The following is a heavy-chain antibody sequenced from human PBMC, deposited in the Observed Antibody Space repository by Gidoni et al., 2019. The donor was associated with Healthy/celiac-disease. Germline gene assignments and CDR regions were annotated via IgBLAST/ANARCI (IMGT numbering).Heavy chain of an antibody. D-gene: IGHD3-10*01. CDR2: FDPEDGET. V-gene: IGHV1-24*01. CDR3: ATGDYTYYYGSGSYRAFDI. CDR1: GYTLTELS. Sequence: QVQLVQSGAEVKKPGASVKVSCKVSGYTLTELSMHWVRQAPGKGLEWMGGFDPEDGETIYAQKFQGRVTMTEDTSTDTAYMELSSLRSEDTAVYYCATGDYTYYYGSGSYRAFDIWGQGTMVTVSS. J-gene: IGHJ3*02.